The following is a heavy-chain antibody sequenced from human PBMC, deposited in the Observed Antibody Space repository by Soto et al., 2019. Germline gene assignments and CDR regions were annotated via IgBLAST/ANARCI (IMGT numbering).Heavy chain of an antibody. CDR2: IAPGNGNT. J-gene: IGHJ4*02. CDR3: AKGSRMWTPDY. CDR1: GYTFTYYA. V-gene: IGHV1-3*01. D-gene: IGHD2-21*01. Sequence: XSVKVSCKASGYTFTYYAIHWVRQAPGQSLEWMGWIAPGNGNTKYSQNFQGRVTITRDTSATTAYMELSSLRSEDTAVYYCAKGSRMWTPDYWGQGTLVTVSS.